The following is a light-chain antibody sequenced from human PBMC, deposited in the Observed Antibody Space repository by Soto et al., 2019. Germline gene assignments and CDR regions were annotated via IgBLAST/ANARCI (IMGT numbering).Light chain of an antibody. CDR3: QQSYSTPRT. CDR2: AAS. J-gene: IGKJ1*01. Sequence: DIQMTQSPSSLSASVGDRVTITCRASQSISNYLNWYQQKPGKAPKLLMYAASSLQSGVPSRFSGSGSGTDFTLTISSLQPEDFATYYCQQSYSTPRTFGQGPTVEIK. CDR1: QSISNY. V-gene: IGKV1-39*01.